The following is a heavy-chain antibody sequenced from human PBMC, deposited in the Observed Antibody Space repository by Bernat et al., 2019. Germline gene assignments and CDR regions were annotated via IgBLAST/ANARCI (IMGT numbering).Heavy chain of an antibody. CDR1: GFSFDDYA. D-gene: IGHD6-13*01. J-gene: IGHJ3*02. CDR2: ISWNSVTI. V-gene: IGHV3-9*01. Sequence: EVQLVESGGGLVQPGRSLSLSCAASGFSFDDYAMYWVRQVPGKGLEWVSGISWNSVTITYADSVNGQFTISRDNAKNSLYLQMNSLRAEETAFYYCSKAVAAAVSDAFDIWGRGTMVTVSS. CDR3: SKAVAAAVSDAFDI.